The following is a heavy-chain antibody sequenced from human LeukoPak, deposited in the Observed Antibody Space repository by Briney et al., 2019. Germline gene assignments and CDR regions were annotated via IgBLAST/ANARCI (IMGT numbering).Heavy chain of an antibody. Sequence: SETLSLTCPVPGDSINSGRYYWSWIPQPPRKGLEGIGRIFISGGTNYNPSLRSRVTMSLDTSKNQFSLKLYSVTAADTAVYYCARGGSTLHSAGGHDIEFYYYYMDVWGKGTTVTISS. CDR2: IFISGGT. V-gene: IGHV4-61*02. D-gene: IGHD3-9*01. J-gene: IGHJ6*03. CDR1: GDSINSGRYY. CDR3: ARGGSTLHSAGGHDIEFYYYYMDV.